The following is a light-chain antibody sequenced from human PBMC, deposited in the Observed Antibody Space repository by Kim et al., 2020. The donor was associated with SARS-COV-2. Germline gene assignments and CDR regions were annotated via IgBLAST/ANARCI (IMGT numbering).Light chain of an antibody. CDR3: QQRSKWPRT. CDR1: QSVGSS. CDR2: DAS. J-gene: IGKJ2*01. Sequence: EIVLTQSPATLSLSPGEGATLSCRASQSVGSSLAWYQQKPDQAPRLLISDASNRATGIPVRFSGSGSGTDFTLTIGSLQPEDFAVYYCQQRSKWPRTFGQGTKLEI. V-gene: IGKV3-11*01.